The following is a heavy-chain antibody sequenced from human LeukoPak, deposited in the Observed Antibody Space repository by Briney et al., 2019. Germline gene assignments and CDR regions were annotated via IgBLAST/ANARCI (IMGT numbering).Heavy chain of an antibody. CDR2: IYPGDSDT. Sequence: GESLKISCKGSGYSFTRYWIGWVRQMPGKGLEWMGIIYPGDSDTRYSPSFQGQVTISADKSISTAYLQWSSLKASDSAMYYCATNTMFRGIHAFDIWDQGTMVTVSS. J-gene: IGHJ3*02. CDR3: ATNTMFRGIHAFDI. V-gene: IGHV5-51*01. D-gene: IGHD3-10*01. CDR1: GYSFTRYW.